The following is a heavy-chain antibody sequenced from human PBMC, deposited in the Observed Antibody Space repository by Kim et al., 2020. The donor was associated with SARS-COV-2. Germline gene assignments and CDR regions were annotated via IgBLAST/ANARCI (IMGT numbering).Heavy chain of an antibody. V-gene: IGHV1-69*13. CDR3: ATSRYCSSTSCYSYYYYGMDV. J-gene: IGHJ6*02. CDR2: IIPIFGTA. CDR1: GGTFSSYA. D-gene: IGHD2-2*02. Sequence: SVKVSCKASGGTFSSYAISWVRQAPGQGLEWMGGIIPIFGTANYAQKFQGRVTITADESTSTAYMELSSLRSEDTAVYYCATSRYCSSTSCYSYYYYGMDVWGQGTTVTVSS.